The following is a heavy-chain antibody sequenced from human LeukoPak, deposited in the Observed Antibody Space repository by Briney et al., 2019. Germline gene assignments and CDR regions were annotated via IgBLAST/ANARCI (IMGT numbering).Heavy chain of an antibody. CDR3: AKDRLPYSYYYYGMDV. D-gene: IGHD4-11*01. J-gene: IGHJ6*02. CDR2: ISGSGGST. V-gene: IGHV3-23*01. Sequence: GSLRLSCAASGFTFSSYDMSWVRQAPGKGLEWVSAISGSGGSTYYADSVKGRFTISRDNSKNTLYLQMNSLRAEDTAVYYCAKDRLPYSYYYYGMDVWGQGTTVTVSS. CDR1: GFTFSSYD.